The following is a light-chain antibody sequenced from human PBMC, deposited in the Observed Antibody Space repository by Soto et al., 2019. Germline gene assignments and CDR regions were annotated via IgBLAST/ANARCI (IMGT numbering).Light chain of an antibody. J-gene: IGLJ2*01. V-gene: IGLV3-1*01. CDR2: EDS. Sequence: SYELTQLPSVSVSPGQTASITCSGDKLGDKYACWYQQKPGQSPVLVIYEDSKRPSGIPERFSGSNSGNTATLTISGTQAMDEADYYCQAWHSSTAVFGGGTKLTVL. CDR3: QAWHSSTAV. CDR1: KLGDKY.